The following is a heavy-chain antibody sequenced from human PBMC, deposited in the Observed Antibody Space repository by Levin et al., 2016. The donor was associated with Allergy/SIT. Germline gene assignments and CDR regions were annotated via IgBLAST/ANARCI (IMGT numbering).Heavy chain of an antibody. Sequence: GESLKISCAASGFTFSSYAMSWGPARLQGKGLEWVSAISGSGGSTYYADSVKGRFTISRDNSKNTLYLQMNSLRAEDTAVYYCAKDAITIFGVVIYDAFDIWGQGTMVTVSS. V-gene: IGHV3-23*01. J-gene: IGHJ3*02. D-gene: IGHD3-3*01. CDR3: AKDAITIFGVVIYDAFDI. CDR2: ISGSGGST. CDR1: GFTFSSYA.